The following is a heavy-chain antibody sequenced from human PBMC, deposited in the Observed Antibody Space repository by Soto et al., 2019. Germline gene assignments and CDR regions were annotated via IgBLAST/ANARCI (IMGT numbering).Heavy chain of an antibody. V-gene: IGHV4-30-4*01. J-gene: IGHJ4*02. Sequence: QVQLQESGPGLVKPSQTLSLTCTVSGGSISSGDYYWSWIRQPPGKGLEWIGYIYYSGSTYYNPSLKSRVTISVDTSKNQFSLKLSSVTAADTAVYYCARAPAPNCISTSCYGGVDYWGQGTLVTVSS. D-gene: IGHD2-2*01. CDR2: IYYSGST. CDR3: ARAPAPNCISTSCYGGVDY. CDR1: GGSISSGDYY.